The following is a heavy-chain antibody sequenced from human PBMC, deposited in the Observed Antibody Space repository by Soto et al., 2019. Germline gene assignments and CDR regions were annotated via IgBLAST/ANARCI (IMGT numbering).Heavy chain of an antibody. J-gene: IGHJ6*02. CDR2: IYYSGIT. Sequence: SETLSLTCTVSGGSISSYYWSWIRQPPGKGLEWIGYIYYSGITNYNPSLKSRVTISVDTSKNQFSLKLSSVTAADTAVYYCARWSHSGYRAGGNYYYYYGMDVWGQGTTVTVSS. V-gene: IGHV4-59*01. D-gene: IGHD3-22*01. CDR3: ARWSHSGYRAGGNYYYYYGMDV. CDR1: GGSISSYY.